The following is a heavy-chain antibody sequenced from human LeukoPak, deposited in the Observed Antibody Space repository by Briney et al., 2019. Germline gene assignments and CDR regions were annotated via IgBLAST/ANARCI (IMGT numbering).Heavy chain of an antibody. J-gene: IGHJ4*02. Sequence: PSETLSLTCAVSGYSISSGYHWGWIRQPPGKGLEWIGSIYHSGSTYYNPSLKSRVTISVDTSKNQFSLKLSSVTAADTAVYYCARLDSSGYGILWYWGQGTLVTVSS. CDR1: GYSISSGYH. V-gene: IGHV4-38-2*01. CDR3: ARLDSSGYGILWY. D-gene: IGHD6-19*01. CDR2: IYHSGST.